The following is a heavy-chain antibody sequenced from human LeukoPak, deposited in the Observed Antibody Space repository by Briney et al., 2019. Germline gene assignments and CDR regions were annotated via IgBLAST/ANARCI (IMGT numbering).Heavy chain of an antibody. J-gene: IGHJ3*02. Sequence: GASVKLSCKASGYTFTSYAMNWVRQAPGQGLEWMGWINTNTGNPTYAQGFTGRFVFSLDTSVSTAYLQISSLKAEDTAVYYCARDDRITGTTRRAFDIWGQGTMVTVSS. CDR1: GYTFTSYA. CDR3: ARDDRITGTTRRAFDI. CDR2: INTNTGNP. D-gene: IGHD1-20*01. V-gene: IGHV7-4-1*02.